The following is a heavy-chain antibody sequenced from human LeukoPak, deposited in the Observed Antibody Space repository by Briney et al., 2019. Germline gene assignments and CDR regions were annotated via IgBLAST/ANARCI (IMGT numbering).Heavy chain of an antibody. V-gene: IGHV3-30*02. D-gene: IGHD2-2*01. CDR3: ATSYIVVVPAADY. CDR2: IWDDGSNK. Sequence: PGGALRLSCAASGFTFSSYWKSWVRQAPGEGVGWVAFIWDDGSNKYYADSVKGRFTISRDNSKNTLYLQMTSLRAEDTAVCYCATSYIVVVPAADYWGQGTLVTVSS. J-gene: IGHJ4*02. CDR1: GFTFSSYW.